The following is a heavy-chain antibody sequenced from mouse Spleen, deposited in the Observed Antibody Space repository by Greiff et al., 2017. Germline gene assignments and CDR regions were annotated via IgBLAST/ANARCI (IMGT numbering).Heavy chain of an antibody. Sequence: VKLVESGAELARPGASVKLSCKASGYTFTSYGISWVKQRTGQGLEWIGEIYPRSGNTYYNEKFKGKATLTADKSSSTAYMELRSLTSEDSAVYFCARSDGYLDYWGQGTTLTVSS. CDR1: GYTFTSYG. V-gene: IGHV1-81*01. CDR3: ARSDGYLDY. CDR2: IYPRSGNT. J-gene: IGHJ2*01. D-gene: IGHD2-3*01.